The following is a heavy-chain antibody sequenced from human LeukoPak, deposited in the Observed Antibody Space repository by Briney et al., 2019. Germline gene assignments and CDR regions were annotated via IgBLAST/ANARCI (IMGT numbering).Heavy chain of an antibody. D-gene: IGHD2-15*01. V-gene: IGHV4-30-2*01. J-gene: IGHJ4*02. Sequence: SETLSLTCAVSGGSISSGGYSWSWIRQPPGKGLEWIGYIYHSGSTCYNPSLKSRVTISVGRSKNQFSLKLSSVTAVDTAVYYCARAQGNLGYCSGGSCYYYFDYWGQGTLVTVSS. CDR2: IYHSGST. CDR3: ARAQGNLGYCSGGSCYYYFDY. CDR1: GGSISSGGYS.